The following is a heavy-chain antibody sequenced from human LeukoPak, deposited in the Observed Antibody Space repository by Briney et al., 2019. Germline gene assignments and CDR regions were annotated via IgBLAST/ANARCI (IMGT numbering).Heavy chain of an antibody. Sequence: PGGSLRLSCGASGFTFSSYSMSWVRQAPGKGLEWVSAISGSGGSTYYADSVKGRFTISRDNSKNTLYLQMNSLRAEDTAVYYCAKDPRLLRFLEWLLPPSFDYWGQGTLVTVSS. CDR1: GFTFSSYS. D-gene: IGHD3-3*01. CDR3: AKDPRLLRFLEWLLPPSFDY. V-gene: IGHV3-23*01. CDR2: ISGSGGST. J-gene: IGHJ4*02.